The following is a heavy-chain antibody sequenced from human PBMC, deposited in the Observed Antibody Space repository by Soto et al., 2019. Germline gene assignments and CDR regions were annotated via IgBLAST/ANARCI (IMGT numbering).Heavy chain of an antibody. CDR1: GFTFSSYA. CDR3: ARDGSIAAAGTVGWFDP. Sequence: QVQLVESGGGVVQPGRSLRLSCAASGFTFSSYAMHGVRQAPGKGLEWVAVISYDGSNKYYADSVKGRFTISRDNSKNTLYLQMNSLRAEDTAVYYCARDGSIAAAGTVGWFDPWGQGTLVTVSS. D-gene: IGHD6-13*01. V-gene: IGHV3-30-3*01. J-gene: IGHJ5*02. CDR2: ISYDGSNK.